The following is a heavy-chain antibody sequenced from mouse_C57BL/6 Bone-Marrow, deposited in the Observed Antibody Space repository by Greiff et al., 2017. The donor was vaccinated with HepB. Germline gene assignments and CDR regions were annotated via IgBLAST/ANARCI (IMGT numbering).Heavy chain of an antibody. Sequence: DVQLVESGGGLVQPGGSLKLSCAASGFTFSDYGMAWVRQAPRKGPEWVAFISNLAYSIYYADTVTGRFTISRENAKNTLYLEMSSLRSEDTAMYYCARHGATVVARYFDVWGTGTTVTVSS. D-gene: IGHD1-1*01. CDR1: GFTFSDYG. CDR3: ARHGATVVARYFDV. J-gene: IGHJ1*03. V-gene: IGHV5-15*01. CDR2: ISNLAYSI.